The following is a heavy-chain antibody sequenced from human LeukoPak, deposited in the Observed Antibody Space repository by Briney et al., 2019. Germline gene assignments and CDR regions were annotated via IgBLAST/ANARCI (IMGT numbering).Heavy chain of an antibody. J-gene: IGHJ4*02. Sequence: GGSLRLSCAASGFTFSSYAMSWVRQAPGKGLEWVAFIRYDGSNKYYADSVKGRFTISRDNSKNTLYLQMNSLRAEDTAVYYCAKDLSYGYLGAFDYWGQGTLVTVSS. D-gene: IGHD5-18*01. V-gene: IGHV3-30*02. CDR1: GFTFSSYA. CDR3: AKDLSYGYLGAFDY. CDR2: IRYDGSNK.